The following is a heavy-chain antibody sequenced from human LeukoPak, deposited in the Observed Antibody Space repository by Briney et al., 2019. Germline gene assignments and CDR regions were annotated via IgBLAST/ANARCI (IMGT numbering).Heavy chain of an antibody. J-gene: IGHJ3*02. CDR1: GYTFSNYC. CDR2: FNPTYDIP. D-gene: IGHD3-9*01. V-gene: IGHV1-46*01. Sequence: ASVKVSCKASGYTFSNYCILWVRQAPGQGLEWMGIFNPTYDIPIYAQRFEGRVTMTRDMSTSTVYMELSTLRSDDTAVYFCAKDPRNILTGDYDDFDIWGQGTMVIVSS. CDR3: AKDPRNILTGDYDDFDI.